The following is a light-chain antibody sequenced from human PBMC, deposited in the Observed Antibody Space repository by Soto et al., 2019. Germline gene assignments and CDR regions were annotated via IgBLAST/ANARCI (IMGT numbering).Light chain of an antibody. V-gene: IGKV3-15*01. CDR3: QPYNNWPPWT. J-gene: IGKJ1*01. CDR2: GAS. Sequence: EIVITQAPATLSVSPGERATLSCRASQSVSSILAWYQQNPGQAPRLLIYGASTRATGIPSRFSGSGSGTEFTLTISSLQSEDFAVYYCQPYNNWPPWTFGQGTKVEIK. CDR1: QSVSSI.